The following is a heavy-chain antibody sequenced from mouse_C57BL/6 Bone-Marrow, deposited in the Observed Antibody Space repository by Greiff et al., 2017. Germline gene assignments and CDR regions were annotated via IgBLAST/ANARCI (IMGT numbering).Heavy chain of an antibody. Sequence: LQESGAELVRPGTSVKLSCKASGYTFTSYWMHWVQQRPGQGLEWIGVIDPSDSYTNYNQKFKGKATLTFDTSSSTAYMQLSSLTSEDSAVYYCARSRWLRRGAMDDWGQGTSVTVAS. CDR2: IDPSDSYT. CDR3: ARSRWLRRGAMDD. J-gene: IGHJ4*01. CDR1: GYTFTSYW. V-gene: IGHV1-59*01. D-gene: IGHD2-2*01.